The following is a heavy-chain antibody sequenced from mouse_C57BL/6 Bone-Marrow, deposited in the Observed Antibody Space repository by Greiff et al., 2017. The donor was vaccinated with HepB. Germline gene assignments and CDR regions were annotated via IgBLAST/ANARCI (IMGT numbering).Heavy chain of an antibody. CDR1: GYTFTSYW. D-gene: IGHD1-1*01. Sequence: QVQLQQPGAELVMPGASVKLSCKASGYTFTSYWMHWVKQRPGQGLEWIGEIDPSDSYTNYNQKFKGKSTLTVDKSSSTAYMQLSSLTSEDSAVYYCAREGGSSSYYYAMDYWGQGTSVTVSS. CDR3: AREGGSSSYYYAMDY. CDR2: IDPSDSYT. J-gene: IGHJ4*01. V-gene: IGHV1-69*01.